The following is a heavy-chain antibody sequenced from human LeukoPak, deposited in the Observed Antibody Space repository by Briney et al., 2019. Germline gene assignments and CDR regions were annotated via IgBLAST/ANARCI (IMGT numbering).Heavy chain of an antibody. J-gene: IGHJ4*02. CDR2: ISGSGGST. V-gene: IGHV3-23*01. D-gene: IGHD3-22*01. CDR3: AKLPSDSSGYYFFDY. Sequence: PGGSLRLSCAASGFTFSSYAMSWVRQAPGKGLEWVLAISGSGGSTYYADSVKGRFTISRDNSKNTLYLQMNSLRAEDTAVYYCAKLPSDSSGYYFFDYWGQGTLVTVSS. CDR1: GFTFSSYA.